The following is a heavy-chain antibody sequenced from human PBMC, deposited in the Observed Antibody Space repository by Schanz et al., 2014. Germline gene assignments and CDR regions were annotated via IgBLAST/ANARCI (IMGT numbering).Heavy chain of an antibody. D-gene: IGHD3-10*01. CDR3: AKYRGYYRVSGSYRELEY. V-gene: IGHV3-23*04. CDR1: TFTFSSDW. Sequence: EVQLVESGGGLVQPGGSLRLSCAASTFTFSSDWMSWVRQAPGKGLEWVSVIGVDGTTTYYADSVKGRFTISRDNSKNTLYLQMNSLRPEDTAVYYCAKYRGYYRVSGSYRELEYWGQGTLVTVSS. J-gene: IGHJ4*02. CDR2: IGVDGTTT.